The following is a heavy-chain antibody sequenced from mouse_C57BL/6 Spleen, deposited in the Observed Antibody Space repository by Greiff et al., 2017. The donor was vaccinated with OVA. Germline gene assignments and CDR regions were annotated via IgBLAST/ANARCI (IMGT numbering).Heavy chain of an antibody. Sequence: EVKLQQSGPELVKPGASVKISCKASGYTFTDYYMNWVKQSHGKSLEWIGDINPNNGGTSYNQKFKGKATLTVDKSSSTAYMELRSLTSEDSAVYYCARGDYGNFYYAMDYWGQGTSVTVSS. V-gene: IGHV1-26*01. CDR2: INPNNGGT. J-gene: IGHJ4*01. CDR1: GYTFTDYY. CDR3: ARGDYGNFYYAMDY. D-gene: IGHD2-1*01.